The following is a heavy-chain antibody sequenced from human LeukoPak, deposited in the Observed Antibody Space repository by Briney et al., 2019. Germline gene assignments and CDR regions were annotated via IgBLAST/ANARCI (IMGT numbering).Heavy chain of an antibody. CDR1: GFTFSSYG. Sequence: PGGSLRLSCAASGFTFSSYGMHWVRQAPGKGLEWVAFIRYDGSNKYYADSVKGRFTISRDNSKNTLYLQMNSLRAEDTAVYYCARDLNVLASSGWYEGFDYWGQGTLVTVSS. CDR3: ARDLNVLASSGWYEGFDY. D-gene: IGHD6-19*01. J-gene: IGHJ4*02. CDR2: IRYDGSNK. V-gene: IGHV3-30*02.